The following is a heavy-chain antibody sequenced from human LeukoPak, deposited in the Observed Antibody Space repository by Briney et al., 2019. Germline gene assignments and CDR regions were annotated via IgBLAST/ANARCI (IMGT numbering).Heavy chain of an antibody. CDR2: IYYTGGT. D-gene: IGHD6-13*01. Sequence: SETLSLTCTVSGGSISSYYWSWIRQPPGKGMEWIGYIYYTGGTNYNPSLKSRVTISADTSKNQFLLRLNSVTSADTAVYYCARCRYSSSPDFEYWGQGTLVTVSS. V-gene: IGHV4-59*01. CDR1: GGSISSYY. CDR3: ARCRYSSSPDFEY. J-gene: IGHJ4*02.